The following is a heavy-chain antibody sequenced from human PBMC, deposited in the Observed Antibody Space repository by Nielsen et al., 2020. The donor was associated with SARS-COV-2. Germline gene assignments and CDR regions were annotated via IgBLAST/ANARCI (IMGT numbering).Heavy chain of an antibody. CDR2: TSYDGRDK. J-gene: IGHJ6*02. Sequence: GGSRSLSCAASEISSRSYGMHWVRQAPGKGLDWVAFTSYDGRDKFYADSVRGRFIVSRDNFRNTLSLHMDSLRTEDTAVYFCARQATIYMNEVSGMDVWGQGTTVTVSS. CDR3: ARQATIYMNEVSGMDV. CDR1: EISSRSYG. D-gene: IGHD3-9*01. V-gene: IGHV3-30*03.